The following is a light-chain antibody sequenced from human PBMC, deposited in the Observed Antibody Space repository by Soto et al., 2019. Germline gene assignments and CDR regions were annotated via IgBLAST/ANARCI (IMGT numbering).Light chain of an antibody. CDR3: QQYNNWPPLT. CDR1: QSVSSD. CDR2: GAY. V-gene: IGKV3-15*01. J-gene: IGKJ4*01. Sequence: EIVITQSRATPSLSPGERATLSCRASQSVSSDLAWYQQKPGQAPRLLFYGAYHRATGIPARFSGSGSGTEFTLTISSLQSEDFAVYYCQQYNNWPPLTFGGGTKVDIK.